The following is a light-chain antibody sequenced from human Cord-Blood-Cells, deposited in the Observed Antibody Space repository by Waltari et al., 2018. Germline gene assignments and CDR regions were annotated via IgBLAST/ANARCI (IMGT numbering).Light chain of an antibody. CDR3: CSYAGSPYV. CDR2: EGS. CDR1: SSDVGSYNI. Sequence: QSALPQPASVSGSPGTSLTISCTGTSSDVGSYNIVSWYQQHPGKAPKLMIYEGSKRPSGVSNRFSGSKSSNTASLTISGLQAEDEADYYCCSYAGSPYVFGTGTKVTVL. J-gene: IGLJ1*01. V-gene: IGLV2-23*01.